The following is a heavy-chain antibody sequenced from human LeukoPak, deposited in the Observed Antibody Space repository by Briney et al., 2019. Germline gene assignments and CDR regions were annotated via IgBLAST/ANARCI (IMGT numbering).Heavy chain of an antibody. CDR3: AKDSRGYQDYFDY. D-gene: IGHD3-22*01. J-gene: IGHJ4*02. CDR1: GFTFSYYP. V-gene: IGHV3-23*01. CDR2: ISGSGGST. Sequence: GGSLTLSCAASGFTFSYYPMIWLRQAPGRGLEWGSVISGSGGSTYYALSVKGRFTISRDNSKNTLYLQMNSLRAEDRGVFYCAKDSRGYQDYFDYWGQGTLVTVSS.